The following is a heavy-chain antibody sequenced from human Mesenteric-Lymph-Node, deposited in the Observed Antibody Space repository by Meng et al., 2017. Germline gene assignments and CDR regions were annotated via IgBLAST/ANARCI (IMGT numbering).Heavy chain of an antibody. D-gene: IGHD4-17*01. CDR3: ARPPDYGDYGYYGMDV. Sequence: GGSLRLSCAASGFTFSSYAMTWVRQAPGKGLEWVSTISGSGGSTYYADSVKGRITISRDNSKNTLYLQMNRLRVEDTAVYYCARPPDYGDYGYYGMDVWGQGTTVTVSS. V-gene: IGHV3-23*01. J-gene: IGHJ6*02. CDR1: GFTFSSYA. CDR2: ISGSGGST.